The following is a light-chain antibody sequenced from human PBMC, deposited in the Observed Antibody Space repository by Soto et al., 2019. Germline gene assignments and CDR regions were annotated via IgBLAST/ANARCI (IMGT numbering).Light chain of an antibody. CDR2: GVS. CDR1: QLFSSN. CDR3: QQYNNWPRT. V-gene: IGKV3-15*01. Sequence: EIVMMQSPATLSVSPGETVTLSCRASQLFSSNLAWYQHKPGQAPRLLIYGVSTRDTGVPDRFSGSASGTEFTLTISSLQSEDFAVYYCQQYNNWPRTFGQGTKVDI. J-gene: IGKJ1*01.